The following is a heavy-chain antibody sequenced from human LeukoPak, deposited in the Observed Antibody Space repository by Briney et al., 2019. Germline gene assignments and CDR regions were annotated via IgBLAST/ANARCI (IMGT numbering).Heavy chain of an antibody. Sequence: GGSPRLSCAASGFTFSSYGMHWVRQAPGKGLEWVGGISYDGSNKYYADSVKGRFTISRDNSKNTLCLQMNSLRAEDTAVYYCAKDTDTMVRGVIMNPWDYWGQGTLVTVSS. V-gene: IGHV3-30*18. CDR2: ISYDGSNK. D-gene: IGHD3-10*01. CDR3: AKDTDTMVRGVIMNPWDY. J-gene: IGHJ4*02. CDR1: GFTFSSYG.